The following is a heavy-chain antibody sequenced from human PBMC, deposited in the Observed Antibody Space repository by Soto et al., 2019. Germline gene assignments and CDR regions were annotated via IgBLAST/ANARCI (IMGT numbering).Heavy chain of an antibody. J-gene: IGHJ4*02. D-gene: IGHD2-15*01. V-gene: IGHV3-23*01. CDR2: IRGSGDRT. CDR1: GVTLSRYG. CDR3: AKGYCSGGDCYRALLDY. Sequence: GEALRLPWGGSGVTLSRYGNILGRQAPGKGLEWVSAIRGSGDRTYYADSVKGRFTISRDNSKNTVNLQMNSLRAEDTAVYYCAKGYCSGGDCYRALLDYCGQGTLVTVSS.